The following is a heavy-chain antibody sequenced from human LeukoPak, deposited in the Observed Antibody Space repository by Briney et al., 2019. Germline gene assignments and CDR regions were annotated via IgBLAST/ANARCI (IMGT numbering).Heavy chain of an antibody. D-gene: IGHD1-26*01. CDR2: IYYSGST. CDR1: GGSISSGDYY. Sequence: SQTLSLTCTVSGGSISSGDYYWSWIRQPPGKGLEWIGYIYYSGSTYYNPSLKSRVTISVDTSKNQFSLKLTSVTPADTAVYYCARVSPSGYCEYWGQGTLVTVSS. V-gene: IGHV4-30-4*08. J-gene: IGHJ4*02. CDR3: ARVSPSGYCEY.